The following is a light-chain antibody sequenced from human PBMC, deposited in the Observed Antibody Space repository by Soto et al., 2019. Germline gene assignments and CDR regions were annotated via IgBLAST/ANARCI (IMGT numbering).Light chain of an antibody. V-gene: IGKV1-5*01. CDR2: DAS. CDR3: QQYTRT. Sequence: DIQMTQSPSTLSGSVGDRVTITCRASQTISSWLAWYQQKPGKAPKLLIYDASRLESGVPSRFSGSGSGTDFTLTISTLQSDDFATYYCQQYTRTFGQGTKVEIK. CDR1: QTISSW. J-gene: IGKJ1*01.